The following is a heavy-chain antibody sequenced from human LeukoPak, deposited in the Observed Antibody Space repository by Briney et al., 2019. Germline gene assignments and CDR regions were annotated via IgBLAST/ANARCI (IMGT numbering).Heavy chain of an antibody. V-gene: IGHV4-59*01. D-gene: IGHD3-22*01. Sequence: SETLSLTCTVSGGSISSYYWSWIRQPPGKGLEWIGYIYYSGSTNYNPSPKSRVTISVDTSKNQFSLKLSSVTAADTAVYYCARVYDSSGYYLIRYFDYWGQGTLVTVSS. CDR1: GGSISSYY. CDR3: ARVYDSSGYYLIRYFDY. J-gene: IGHJ4*02. CDR2: IYYSGST.